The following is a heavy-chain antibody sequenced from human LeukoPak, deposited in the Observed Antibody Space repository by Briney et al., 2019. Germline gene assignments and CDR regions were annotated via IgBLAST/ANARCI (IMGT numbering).Heavy chain of an antibody. CDR1: GGTFSSYA. Sequence: ASVKVSCKASGGTFSSYAISWVRQAPGQGLEWMGGIIPIFGTANYAQKFQGRVTITADKSTSTAYMELSSLRAEDTAVYYCAKDYILTGYYLSYFDYWGQGTLVTVSS. J-gene: IGHJ4*02. D-gene: IGHD3-9*01. V-gene: IGHV1-69*06. CDR3: AKDYILTGYYLSYFDY. CDR2: IIPIFGTA.